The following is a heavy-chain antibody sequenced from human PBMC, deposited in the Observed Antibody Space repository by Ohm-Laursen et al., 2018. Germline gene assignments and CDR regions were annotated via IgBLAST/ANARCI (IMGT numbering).Heavy chain of an antibody. CDR1: GGSISSYY. V-gene: IGHV4-59*07. D-gene: IGHD5-24*01. J-gene: IGHJ4*02. Sequence: SDTLSLTCTVSGGSISSYYWSWIRQPPGKGLEWIGYIYYSGSTNYNPSLKSRVTISVGTSKNQFSLKLSSVTAADTAVYYCARVSRRDGYNPLDYWGQGTLVTVSS. CDR2: IYYSGST. CDR3: ARVSRRDGYNPLDY.